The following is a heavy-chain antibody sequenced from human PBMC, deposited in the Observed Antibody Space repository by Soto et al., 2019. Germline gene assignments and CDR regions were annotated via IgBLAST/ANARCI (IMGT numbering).Heavy chain of an antibody. V-gene: IGHV1-8*01. Sequence: QVQLVQSGAEVKKPGASVKVSCKASGYTFTSYDINWVRQATGQGLEWMGWMNPNSGNTGYAQKFQGRVTMTRNTSMSTAYMELSSLRSEDTAVYYCARADRSVSIIVVVAASHYYYYMDVWGKGTTVTVSS. D-gene: IGHD2-15*01. CDR1: GYTFTSYD. CDR3: ARADRSVSIIVVVAASHYYYYMDV. J-gene: IGHJ6*03. CDR2: MNPNSGNT.